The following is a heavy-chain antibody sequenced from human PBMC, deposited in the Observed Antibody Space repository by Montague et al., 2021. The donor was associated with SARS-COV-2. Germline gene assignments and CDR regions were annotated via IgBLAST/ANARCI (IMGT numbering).Heavy chain of an antibody. CDR3: ARDATDGSGIVASGDYHYYFDD. CDR1: GFTFSFYS. V-gene: IGHV3-21*01. D-gene: IGHD1-26*01. Sequence: SLRLSCAASGFTFSFYSMNWVRQAPGKGLEWVSSITSGSTYIYYADSVRGRFTISRDTAKNSLYLQMNSLRAEDTAVYYCARDATDGSGIVASGDYHYYFDDWGKGTTVTVSS. CDR2: ITSGSTYI. J-gene: IGHJ6*03.